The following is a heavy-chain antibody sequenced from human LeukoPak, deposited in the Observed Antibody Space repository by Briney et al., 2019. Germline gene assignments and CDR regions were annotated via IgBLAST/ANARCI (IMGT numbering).Heavy chain of an antibody. J-gene: IGHJ3*02. CDR2: ISGSGATR. CDR3: ARRRAGIGSYSDAFDI. Sequence: GGSLRLSCASSGFTFSNYAMSWVRQAPGKGLEWVATISGSGATRNYADSVKGRFTISRDNSKNTLYLQINSLRAEDTALYYCARRRAGIGSYSDAFDIWGRGTMVTVSS. V-gene: IGHV3-23*01. CDR1: GFTFSNYA. D-gene: IGHD3-22*01.